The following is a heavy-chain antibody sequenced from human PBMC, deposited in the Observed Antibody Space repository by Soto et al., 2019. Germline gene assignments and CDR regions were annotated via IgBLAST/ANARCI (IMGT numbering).Heavy chain of an antibody. J-gene: IGHJ6*02. CDR1: GFTFSSYG. Sequence: GGSLRLSCAASGFTFSSYGMHWVRQAPGKGLEWVAVIWYDGSNKYYADSVKGRFTISRDNSKNTLYLQMNSLRAEDTAVYYCARDGESGYSSGWRIYGMDVWGQGTTVTVSS. D-gene: IGHD6-19*01. CDR3: ARDGESGYSSGWRIYGMDV. V-gene: IGHV3-33*01. CDR2: IWYDGSNK.